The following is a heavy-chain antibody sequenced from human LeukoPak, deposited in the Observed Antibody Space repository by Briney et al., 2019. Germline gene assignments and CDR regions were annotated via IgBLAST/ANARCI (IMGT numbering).Heavy chain of an antibody. CDR2: IWSDGSNK. V-gene: IGHV3-30*02. Sequence: PGGSLRLSCSASGFTFSYYAMHWVRQAPGKGLEWVAVIWSDGSNKYYADSVEGRFTISRDNSKNTLYLQMNSLRAEDTAVYYCAKPYYYGSRSYMDYWGQGTLVTVSS. J-gene: IGHJ4*02. CDR3: AKPYYYGSRSYMDY. D-gene: IGHD3-10*01. CDR1: GFTFSYYA.